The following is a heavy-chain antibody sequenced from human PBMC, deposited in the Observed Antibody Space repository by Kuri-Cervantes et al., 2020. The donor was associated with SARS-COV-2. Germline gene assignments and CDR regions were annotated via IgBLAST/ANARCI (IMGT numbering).Heavy chain of an antibody. D-gene: IGHD2-21*01. V-gene: IGHV3-53*05. CDR1: GFTVSSNY. J-gene: IGHJ4*02. CDR2: IYSGGST. CDR3: ARGRVGVQDF. Sequence: GESLKISCAASGFTVSSNYMSWVRQAPGKGLEWVSVIYSGGSTYYADSVKGRFTISRDNSKNTLYLQMNNLRGEDTAVYFCARGRVGVQDFWGQGTLVTVSS.